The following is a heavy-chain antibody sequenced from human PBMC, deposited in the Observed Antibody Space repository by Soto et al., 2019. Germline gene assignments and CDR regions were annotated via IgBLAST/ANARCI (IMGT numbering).Heavy chain of an antibody. CDR1: GFTFSSYA. Sequence: GGSLRLSCAASGFTFSSYAMSWVRQAPGKGLEWLSDISGSGDSTYYADSVKGRFIIFRDNSKNTLYLQMNSLKTEDTAVYYCAKRGVAAAATPWFDPWGQGTLVTVSS. V-gene: IGHV3-23*01. CDR3: AKRGVAAAATPWFDP. D-gene: IGHD6-13*01. CDR2: ISGSGDST. J-gene: IGHJ5*02.